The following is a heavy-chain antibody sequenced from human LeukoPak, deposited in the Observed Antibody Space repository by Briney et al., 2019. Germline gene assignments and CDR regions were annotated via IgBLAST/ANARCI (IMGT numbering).Heavy chain of an antibody. CDR1: GYSISSGYY. J-gene: IGHJ4*02. CDR2: IYHSGST. V-gene: IGHV4-38-2*02. CDR3: ARGRVTMVRGREYYFDY. Sequence: SETLSLTCTVSGYSISSGYYWGWIRQPPGQGLEWIGSIYHSGSTYYNPSLKSRVTISVDTSKNQFSLKLSSVTAADTAVYYCARGRVTMVRGREYYFDYWGQGTLVTVSS. D-gene: IGHD3-10*01.